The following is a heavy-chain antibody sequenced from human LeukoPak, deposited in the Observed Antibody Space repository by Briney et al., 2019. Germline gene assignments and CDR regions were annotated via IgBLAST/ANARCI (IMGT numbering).Heavy chain of an antibody. Sequence: ASVKVSCKASGYTFTGYGISWVRQAPGQGLEWMGWISAYNGNTNYAQKLQGRVTMTTDTSTSTAYMELRSLRSDDTAVYYCARDRTTIFGALYYYGMDVWGQGTTVTVSS. D-gene: IGHD3-3*01. V-gene: IGHV1-18*01. CDR1: GYTFTGYG. J-gene: IGHJ6*02. CDR3: ARDRTTIFGALYYYGMDV. CDR2: ISAYNGNT.